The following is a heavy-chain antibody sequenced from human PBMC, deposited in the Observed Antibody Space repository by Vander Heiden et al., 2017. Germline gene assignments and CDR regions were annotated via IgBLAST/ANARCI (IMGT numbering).Heavy chain of an antibody. Sequence: EVQLVQSGAEVKKPGESLRLSCKGSGSSFTNHWIGWVSQMPGKGREGRGIIYPGDSDTRYSPSFQGQVTISADKSISTAYLQWSSLKASDTAIYYCARWASSANYGFDPWGQGTLVTVSS. CDR1: GSSFTNHW. CDR2: IYPGDSDT. J-gene: IGHJ5*02. D-gene: IGHD3-22*01. CDR3: ARWASSANYGFDP. V-gene: IGHV5-51*01.